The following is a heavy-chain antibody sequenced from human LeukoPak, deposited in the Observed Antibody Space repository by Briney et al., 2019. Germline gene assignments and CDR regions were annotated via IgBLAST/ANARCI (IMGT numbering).Heavy chain of an antibody. D-gene: IGHD2-2*01. J-gene: IGHJ4*02. Sequence: PGGSLRLSCAASGFTFSSYSMNWVRQAPGKGLEWVSAISGSGGSTYYADSVKGRFTISRDNSKNTLYLQMNSLRAEDTAVYYCARDSYCSSTSCQDTRLDYWGQGTLVTVSS. V-gene: IGHV3-23*01. CDR1: GFTFSSYS. CDR2: ISGSGGST. CDR3: ARDSYCSSTSCQDTRLDY.